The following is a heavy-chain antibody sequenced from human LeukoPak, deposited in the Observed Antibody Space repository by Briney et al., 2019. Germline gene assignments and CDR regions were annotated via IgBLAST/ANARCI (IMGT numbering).Heavy chain of an antibody. V-gene: IGHV4-59*01. J-gene: IGHJ4*02. CDR3: ARDATYYYGSGSYSTFDY. CDR2: IYYSGSI. CDR1: GGSISSYY. Sequence: SETLSLTCTVSGGSISSYYWSWIRQPPGKGLEWIGYIYYSGSINYNPSLKSRVTISVDTSKNQFSLKLSSVTAADTAVYYCARDATYYYGSGSYSTFDYWGQGTLVTVSS. D-gene: IGHD3-10*01.